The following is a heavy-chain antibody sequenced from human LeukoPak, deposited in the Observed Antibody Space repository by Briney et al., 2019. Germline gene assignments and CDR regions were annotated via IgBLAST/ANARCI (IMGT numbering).Heavy chain of an antibody. D-gene: IGHD2-2*01. CDR3: ARDQKYQLLIDNRPAFLFDP. CDR1: GYTFTSYA. J-gene: IGHJ5*02. CDR2: INAGNGNT. Sequence: GASVKVSCKASGYTFTSYAMHWVRQAPGQRLEWMGWINAGNGNTKYSQKFQGRVTITRDTSASTAYMELSSLRSEDTAVYYCARDQKYQLLIDNRPAFLFDPWGQGTLVTVSS. V-gene: IGHV1-3*01.